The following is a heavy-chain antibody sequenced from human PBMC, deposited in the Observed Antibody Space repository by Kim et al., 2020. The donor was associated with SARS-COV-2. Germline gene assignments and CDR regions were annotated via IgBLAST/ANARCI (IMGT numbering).Heavy chain of an antibody. CDR2: ISAYNGNT. D-gene: IGHD6-13*01. Sequence: ASVKVSCKASGYTFTSYGISWVRQAPGQGLEWMGWISAYNGNTNYAQKLQGRVTMTTDTSTSTAYMELRSLRSDDTAVYYCARDQFGAAAGNYYYYGMDVWGQGTTVTVSS. CDR3: ARDQFGAAAGNYYYYGMDV. J-gene: IGHJ6*02. V-gene: IGHV1-18*01. CDR1: GYTFTSYG.